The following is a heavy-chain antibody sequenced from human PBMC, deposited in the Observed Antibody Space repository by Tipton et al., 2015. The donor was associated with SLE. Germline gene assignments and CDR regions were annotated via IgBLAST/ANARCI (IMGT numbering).Heavy chain of an antibody. Sequence: SLRLSCAASGFTFSTYAMHWVRQAPGKGLEWVAVISYDGTNKYYADSVKGRFTISRDNSKNTLYLQMNSLRAEDTAVYYCAKDSRGYSSSWLPFDPWGQGTLVTVSS. CDR2: ISYDGTNK. J-gene: IGHJ5*02. V-gene: IGHV3-30-3*01. CDR1: GFTFSTYA. D-gene: IGHD6-13*01. CDR3: AKDSRGYSSSWLPFDP.